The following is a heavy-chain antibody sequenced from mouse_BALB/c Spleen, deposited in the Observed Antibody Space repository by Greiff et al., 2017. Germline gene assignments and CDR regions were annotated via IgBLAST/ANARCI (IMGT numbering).Heavy chain of an antibody. V-gene: IGHV3-6*02. CDR2: ISYDGSN. CDR3: AREDGYNYYAMDH. J-gene: IGHJ4*01. D-gene: IGHD2-3*01. CDR1: GYSITSGYY. Sequence: EVQLQESGPGLVKPSQSLSLTCSVTGYSITSGYYWNWIRQFPGNKLEWMGYISYDGSNNYNPSLKNRISITRDTSKNQFFLKLNSVTTEDTATYYCAREDGYNYYAMDHWGQGTSVTVSS.